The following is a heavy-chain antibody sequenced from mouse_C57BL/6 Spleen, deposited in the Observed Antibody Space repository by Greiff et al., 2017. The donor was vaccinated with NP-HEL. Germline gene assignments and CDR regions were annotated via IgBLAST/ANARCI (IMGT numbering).Heavy chain of an antibody. CDR2: ILPGSGST. CDR3: TRSRYYGTLDY. CDR1: GYTFTGYW. V-gene: IGHV1-9*01. Sequence: VKLMESGAELMKPGASVKLSCKATGYTFTGYWIEWVKQRPGHGLEWIGEILPGSGSTNYNEKFKGKATFTADTSSNTAYMQLSSLATEYAASYYCTRSRYYGTLDYWGQGTTLTVSS. D-gene: IGHD1-1*01. J-gene: IGHJ2*01.